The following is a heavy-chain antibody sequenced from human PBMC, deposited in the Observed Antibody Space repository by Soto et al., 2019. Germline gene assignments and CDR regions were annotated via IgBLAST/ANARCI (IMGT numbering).Heavy chain of an antibody. Sequence: QITLKESGPTLVKPTQTLTLTCTFSGFSLSTSGVGVGWIRQPPGKALEWLALIYWDDDKRYSPSLKSRLTITKDTSKNQVVLTMTNMDPVDTATYYCAHSLGAYSGSWYPFVDYWGQGTLVTVSS. D-gene: IGHD6-13*01. CDR3: AHSLGAYSGSWYPFVDY. V-gene: IGHV2-5*02. J-gene: IGHJ4*02. CDR1: GFSLSTSGVG. CDR2: IYWDDDK.